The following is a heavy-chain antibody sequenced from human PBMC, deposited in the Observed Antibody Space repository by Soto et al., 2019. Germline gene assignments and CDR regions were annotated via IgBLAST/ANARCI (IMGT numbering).Heavy chain of an antibody. V-gene: IGHV4-59*01. CDR2: IDYYGST. CDR3: ARDLWGYCGTDCYPLDV. CDR1: GGSISGYY. Sequence: SETLSLTCTVSGGSISGYYWSWIRQPPGKRLEWIGYIDYYGSTNYNPYLKSRVTISVDTSKKQFSLNLGSVTAADTAVYYCARDLWGYCGTDCYPLDVWGQGTTVTVSS. D-gene: IGHD2-21*02. J-gene: IGHJ6*02.